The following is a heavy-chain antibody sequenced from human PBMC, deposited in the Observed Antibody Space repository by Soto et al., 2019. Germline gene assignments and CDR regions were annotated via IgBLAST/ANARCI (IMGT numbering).Heavy chain of an antibody. Sequence: GESLKISCKASGYKFTTFWLNWVRQTPGKGLEWLGRIDPTDSFTNYSPPFEGHVTISVDRSISTAYLQWNSLQASDTAIYYCARPASGGSRDAFDVWGQGATVTVS. D-gene: IGHD2-15*01. V-gene: IGHV5-10-1*01. CDR3: ARPASGGSRDAFDV. CDR1: GYKFTTFW. J-gene: IGHJ3*01. CDR2: IDPTDSFT.